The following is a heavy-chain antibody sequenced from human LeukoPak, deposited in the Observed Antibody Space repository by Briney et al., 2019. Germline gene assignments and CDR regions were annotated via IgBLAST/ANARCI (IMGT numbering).Heavy chain of an antibody. Sequence: GGPLRLSCAASGFTFSSYGMHWARQAPGKGREWVANIKQDGSEKYYVDSVKGRFTISRDNAKNSLYLQMNSLRAEDTAVYYCARAYYDILTGYYYCGMDVWGQGTKVTVSS. D-gene: IGHD3-9*01. J-gene: IGHJ6*02. CDR2: IKQDGSEK. CDR1: GFTFSSYG. CDR3: ARAYYDILTGYYYCGMDV. V-gene: IGHV3-7*01.